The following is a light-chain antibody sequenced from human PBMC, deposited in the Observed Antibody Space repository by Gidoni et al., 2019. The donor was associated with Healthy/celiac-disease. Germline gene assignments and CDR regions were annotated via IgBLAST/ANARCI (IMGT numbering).Light chain of an antibody. J-gene: IGKJ2*01. V-gene: IGKV1-39*01. CDR2: AAS. CDR3: QQSYSTPYT. Sequence: VGDRVTITCRASQSISSYLNWYQQKPGKAPQLLIYAASSLQSGAPTMFSGSGSGTDFTLTISSLQPEDFATYYCQQSYSTPYTFXQXTKLEIK. CDR1: QSISSY.